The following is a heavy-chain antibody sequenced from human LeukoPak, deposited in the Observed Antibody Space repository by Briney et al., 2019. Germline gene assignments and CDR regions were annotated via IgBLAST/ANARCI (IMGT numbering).Heavy chain of an antibody. CDR1: GFTFSSYA. CDR2: ISYDGSNK. Sequence: GGSLRLSCAASGFTFSSYAMHWVRQAPGKGLEWVAVISYDGSNKYYADSVKGRFTISRDNSENTLYLQMNSLRAEDTAVYYCARDRTAVFDCWGQGTLVTVSS. CDR3: ARDRTAVFDC. V-gene: IGHV3-30*04. J-gene: IGHJ4*02.